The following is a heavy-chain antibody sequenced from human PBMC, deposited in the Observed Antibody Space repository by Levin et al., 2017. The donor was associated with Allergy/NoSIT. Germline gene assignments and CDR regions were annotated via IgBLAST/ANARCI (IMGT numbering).Heavy chain of an antibody. CDR1: GYSFTSYW. V-gene: IGHV5-51*01. Sequence: GESLKISCKGSGYSFTSYWIGWVRQMPGKGLEWMGIIYPGDSDTRYSPSFQGQVTISADKSISTAYLQWSSLKASDTAMYYCARHANYYDSSGYSPIYDYWGQGTLVTVSS. D-gene: IGHD3-22*01. CDR3: ARHANYYDSSGYSPIYDY. J-gene: IGHJ4*02. CDR2: IYPGDSDT.